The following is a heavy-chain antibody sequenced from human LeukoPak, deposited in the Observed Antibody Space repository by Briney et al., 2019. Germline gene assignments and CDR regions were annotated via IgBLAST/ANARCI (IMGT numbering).Heavy chain of an antibody. CDR2: ISSSSSYI. D-gene: IGHD6-13*01. Sequence: PGGSLRLSCAASGFTFSSCSMNWVRQAPGKGLEWVSSISSSSSYIYYADSVKGRFTISRDNAKNSLYLQMNSLRAEDTAVYYCARDGGSSWYNWFDPWGQGTLVTVSS. J-gene: IGHJ5*02. V-gene: IGHV3-21*01. CDR3: ARDGGSSWYNWFDP. CDR1: GFTFSSCS.